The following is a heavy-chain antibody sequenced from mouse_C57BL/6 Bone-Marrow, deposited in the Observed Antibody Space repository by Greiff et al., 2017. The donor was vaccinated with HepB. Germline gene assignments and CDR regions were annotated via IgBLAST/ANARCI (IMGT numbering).Heavy chain of an antibody. CDR2: IDPSDSYT. V-gene: IGHV1-59*01. J-gene: IGHJ3*01. Sequence: QVQLKQPGAELVRPGTSVKLSCKASGYTFTSYWMHWVKQRPGQGLEWIGVIDPSDSYTNYNQKFKGKATLTVDTSSSTAYMQLSSLTSEDSAVYYCARGASWFAYWGQGTLVTVSA. CDR1: GYTFTSYW. CDR3: ARGASWFAY.